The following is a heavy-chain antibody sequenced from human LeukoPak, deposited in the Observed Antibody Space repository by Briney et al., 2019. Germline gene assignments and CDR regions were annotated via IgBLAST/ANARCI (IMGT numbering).Heavy chain of an antibody. CDR1: GGSISSSSYY. CDR2: IYYSGST. Sequence: PSETLSLTCTVSGGSISSSSYYWGWIRQPPGKGLEWIGSIYYSGSTYYNPSLKSRVTISVDTSQNHYFLNLSSVTAADTALYYCVRMLHDNDDYGDGFDVWGQGTMVTVSS. CDR3: VRMLHDNDDYGDGFDV. D-gene: IGHD4-17*01. V-gene: IGHV4-39*02. J-gene: IGHJ3*01.